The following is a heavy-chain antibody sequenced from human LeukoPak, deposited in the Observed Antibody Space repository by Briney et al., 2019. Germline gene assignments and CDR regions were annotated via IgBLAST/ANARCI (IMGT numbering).Heavy chain of an antibody. J-gene: IGHJ4*02. CDR1: GYSFTSYW. D-gene: IGHD5-12*01. Sequence: GESLRISCKGSGYSFTSYWISWVRPMPGKGLEWMGRIDPSDSYTNYSPSFQGHVTISADKSISTAYLQWSSLKASDTAMYYCASPYSGYDGCFDYWGQGTLVTVSS. V-gene: IGHV5-10-1*01. CDR3: ASPYSGYDGCFDY. CDR2: IDPSDSYT.